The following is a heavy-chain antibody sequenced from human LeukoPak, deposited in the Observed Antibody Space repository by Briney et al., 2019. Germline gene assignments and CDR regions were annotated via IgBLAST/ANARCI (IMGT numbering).Heavy chain of an antibody. V-gene: IGHV4-38-2*02. CDR3: ARAGDNWDDAFDI. D-gene: IGHD1-20*01. CDR1: GYSISSGYY. J-gene: IGHJ3*02. CDR2: IYHSGST. Sequence: SETLSLTCTVSGYSISSGYYWGWTRQPPGKGLEWIGSIYHSGSTYYNPSLKSRVTISVDTSKNQFSLKLSSVTAADTAVYYCARAGDNWDDAFDIWGQGTMVTVSS.